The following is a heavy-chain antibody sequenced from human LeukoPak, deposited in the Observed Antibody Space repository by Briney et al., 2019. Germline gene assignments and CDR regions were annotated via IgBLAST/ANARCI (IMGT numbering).Heavy chain of an antibody. J-gene: IGHJ4*02. CDR3: ARGWPFDY. CDR1: GFTFSSYG. V-gene: IGHV3-30*03. D-gene: IGHD2-15*01. CDR2: ISYDGSNK. Sequence: GGSLRLSCAASGFTFSSYGMHWVRQAPGKGLEWVAVISYDGSNKYYADSVKGRFTISRDNSKNTLYLQMNSLRAEDTAVYYCARGWPFDYWGQGTLVTVSS.